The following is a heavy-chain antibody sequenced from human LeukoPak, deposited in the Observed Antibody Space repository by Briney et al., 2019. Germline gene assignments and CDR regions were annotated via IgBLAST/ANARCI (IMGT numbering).Heavy chain of an antibody. D-gene: IGHD3-10*01. V-gene: IGHV3-53*01. CDR1: GFTGSSNY. Sequence: PGGSLRLSCAASGFTGSSNYMSWVRQAPGEGLEWGSVIYSGGSTYYADSVKGRFTISRDNSKNTLYLQMNSLRAEDTAVYYCARVIALRNYYGSGSYYNDAYYFDYWGQGTLVTVSS. J-gene: IGHJ4*02. CDR2: IYSGGST. CDR3: ARVIALRNYYGSGSYYNDAYYFDY.